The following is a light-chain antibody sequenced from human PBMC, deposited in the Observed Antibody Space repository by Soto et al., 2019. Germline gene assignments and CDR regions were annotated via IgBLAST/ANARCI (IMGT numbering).Light chain of an antibody. V-gene: IGKV3-20*01. CDR1: QSVSSSY. Sequence: EIVLTQSPGTLSLSPGERATLSCRASQSVSSSYLAWYQQKPGQAPRLLIYGASSRATGIPDRFSGSGSGTDFTLTISRLEPEDFAVYYCQQYGSSRWTFGQETKVEI. CDR2: GAS. CDR3: QQYGSSRWT. J-gene: IGKJ1*01.